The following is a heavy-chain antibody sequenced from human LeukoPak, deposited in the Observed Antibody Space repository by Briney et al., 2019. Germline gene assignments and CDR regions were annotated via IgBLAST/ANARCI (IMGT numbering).Heavy chain of an antibody. J-gene: IGHJ3*02. D-gene: IGHD1-26*01. V-gene: IGHV4-59*01. CDR1: GGSISSYY. CDR3: ARDRGAFDAFDI. CDR2: IYYSGST. Sequence: SETLSHTCTVSGGSISSYYWSWIRQPPGKGLEWIGYIYYSGSTNYNPSLKSRVTISVDTSKNQFSLKLSSVTAADTAVYYCARDRGAFDAFDIWGQGTMVSVSS.